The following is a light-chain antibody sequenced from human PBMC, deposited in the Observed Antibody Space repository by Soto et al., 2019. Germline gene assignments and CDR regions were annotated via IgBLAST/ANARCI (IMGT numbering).Light chain of an antibody. CDR2: DVS. J-gene: IGLJ2*01. CDR3: CAYAGSDTVL. CDR1: SSDVGGYKY. V-gene: IGLV2-11*01. Sequence: QSVLTQPRSVSGSPGQSVTISCTGTSSDVGGYKYVSWYQQHPGKVPKLMMFDVSERPSGVPDRFSGSKSGNTASLSISGLQAEDEADYYCCAYAGSDTVLFGGGTKLTVL.